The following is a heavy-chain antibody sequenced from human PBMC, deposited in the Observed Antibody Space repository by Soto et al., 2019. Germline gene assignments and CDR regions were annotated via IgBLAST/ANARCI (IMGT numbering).Heavy chain of an antibody. V-gene: IGHV2-5*02. J-gene: IGHJ4*02. CDR3: AHAGDYDLLTFDH. D-gene: IGHD3-22*01. CDR2: IYWDDDK. CDR1: GFSLSTYHMG. Sequence: QITLKESGPPLVRPAQTLTLTCDFSGFSLSTYHMGVAWIRQPPGKALEWLALIYWDDDKRYSPSLKDRLAISKDTSNNHVVLTITNIGPGDSATYFCAHAGDYDLLTFDHWGPGTLVTVSS.